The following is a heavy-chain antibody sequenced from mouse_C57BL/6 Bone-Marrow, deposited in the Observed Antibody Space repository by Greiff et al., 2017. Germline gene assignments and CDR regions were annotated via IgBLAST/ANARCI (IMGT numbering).Heavy chain of an antibody. J-gene: IGHJ3*01. CDR1: GYTFTSYG. CDR2: IYPRSGNT. Sequence: QVQLQQSGAELARPGASVKLSCKASGYTFTSYGLSWVKQRTGQGLEWIGEIYPRSGNTYYNEKFKGKATLTADKSSSTAYMELRSLTSEDSAVYFCASPLYGSSPAWFAYWGQGTLVTVSA. CDR3: ASPLYGSSPAWFAY. V-gene: IGHV1-81*01. D-gene: IGHD1-1*01.